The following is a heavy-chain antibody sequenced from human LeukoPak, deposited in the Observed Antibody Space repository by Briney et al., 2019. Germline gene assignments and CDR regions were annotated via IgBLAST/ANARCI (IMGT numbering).Heavy chain of an antibody. CDR1: GYTFTGYY. V-gene: IGHV1-2*02. J-gene: IGHJ4*02. CDR3: ARGRLYYYDSSGPDY. D-gene: IGHD3-22*01. CDR2: INPNGGGT. Sequence: ASVKVSCKASGYTFTGYYMHWVRQAPGQGLEWMGWINPNGGGTNYAQKFQGRVTMTRDTSISTAYMELSRLRSDDTAVYYCARGRLYYYDSSGPDYWGQGTLVTVSS.